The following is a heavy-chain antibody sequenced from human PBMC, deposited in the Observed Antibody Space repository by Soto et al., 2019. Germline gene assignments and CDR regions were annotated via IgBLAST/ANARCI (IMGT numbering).Heavy chain of an antibody. CDR1: GFTFSSYA. CDR3: AKDRVGGGHFYYSMDV. CDR2: ISGSGGST. Sequence: EVQLLESGGGLVQPGGSLKLSCAASGFTFSSYAMSWVRQAPGQGLEWVSSISGSGGSTYYADSVKGRFSISRDNFKNTLHLQMNSLRAEDTAVYYCAKDRVGGGHFYYSMDVWGKGTTVTVSS. J-gene: IGHJ6*03. D-gene: IGHD1-26*01. V-gene: IGHV3-23*01.